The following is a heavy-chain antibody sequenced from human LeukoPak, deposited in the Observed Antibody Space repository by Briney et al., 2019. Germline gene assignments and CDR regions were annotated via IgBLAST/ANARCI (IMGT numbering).Heavy chain of an antibody. CDR3: ATDMPAPYSSGCYHY. V-gene: IGHV1-24*01. CDR1: GYTLTELS. D-gene: IGHD6-19*01. CDR2: FDPEDGET. Sequence: ASVTVSCKVSGYTLTELSMHWVRQAPGKGLEWMGGFDPEDGETIYAQKFQGRVTMTEDTSTDTAYMELSSLRSEDTAVYYCATDMPAPYSSGCYHYWGQGTLVTVSS. J-gene: IGHJ4*02.